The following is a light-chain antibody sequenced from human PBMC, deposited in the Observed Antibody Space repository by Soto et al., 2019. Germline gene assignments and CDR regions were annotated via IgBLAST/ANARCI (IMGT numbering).Light chain of an antibody. CDR1: QSISSW. J-gene: IGKJ2*01. V-gene: IGKV1-5*03. CDR2: KAS. Sequence: DIQMTQSPSTLSASVGDRVPITCRASQSISSWLAWYQQKPEKAPKLLIYKASSLQSGVQSRFSGSGSGTEFTLTISNLQPDDFATYYCQQYSSYSPYTFGQGTKLEIK. CDR3: QQYSSYSPYT.